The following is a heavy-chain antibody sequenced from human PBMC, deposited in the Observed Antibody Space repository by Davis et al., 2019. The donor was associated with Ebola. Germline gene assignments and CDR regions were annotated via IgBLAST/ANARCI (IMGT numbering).Heavy chain of an antibody. CDR3: AADGRFLRRFY. J-gene: IGHJ4*02. CDR1: GFTFSSYA. D-gene: IGHD3-3*01. CDR2: ISGSGGST. Sequence: GGSLRLSCAASGFTFSSYAMSWVRQAPGKGLEWVSAISGSGGSTYYADSVKGRFTISRDNSKNTLYLQMNSLRAEDTAVYYCAADGRFLRRFYWGQGTLVTVSS. V-gene: IGHV3-23*01.